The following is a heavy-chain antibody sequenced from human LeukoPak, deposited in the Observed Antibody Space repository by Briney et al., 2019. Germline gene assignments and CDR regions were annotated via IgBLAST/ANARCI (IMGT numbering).Heavy chain of an antibody. Sequence: PGGSLRLSCAASGFTFSTYSMSWVRQAPGKGLEWVSYISSISSIIYYADSVKGRFTISRDNTRNTLYIQMNSLRAEDTAVYYCTRSRPGTEAGQPNFDYWGEGTLVTVSP. D-gene: IGHD6-13*01. V-gene: IGHV3-48*01. CDR2: ISSISSII. CDR3: TRSRPGTEAGQPNFDY. CDR1: GFTFSTYS. J-gene: IGHJ4*02.